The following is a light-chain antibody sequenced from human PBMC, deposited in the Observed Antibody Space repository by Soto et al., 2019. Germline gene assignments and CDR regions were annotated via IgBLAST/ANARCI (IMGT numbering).Light chain of an antibody. CDR2: GAS. CDR1: QSVSSSY. J-gene: IGKJ5*01. Sequence: EIVLTQSPATLSLSPGERATLSCRASQSVSSSYLAWYQQKPGQAPRLLIYGASNRATGIPDRFSGSGSGTDFTLTISRLEPTDFAVYYCQQYGSSPITFGQGTRLEIK. CDR3: QQYGSSPIT. V-gene: IGKV3-20*01.